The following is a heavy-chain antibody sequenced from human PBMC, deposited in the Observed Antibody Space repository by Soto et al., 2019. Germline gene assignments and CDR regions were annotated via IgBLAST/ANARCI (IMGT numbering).Heavy chain of an antibody. CDR3: ARARAESAGSSLGRRLDV. D-gene: IGHD3-10*01. V-gene: IGHV4-61*01. J-gene: IGHJ6*02. CDR2: IYYSGST. Sequence: SETLSLTCTVSGGSVSSGSYYWSWIRQPPGKGLEWIGYIYYSGSTNYNPSLKSRVTISVDTSKNQFSLKLSSVTAADSAIYYCARARAESAGSSLGRRLDVWGQGTTVTVSS. CDR1: GGSVSSGSYY.